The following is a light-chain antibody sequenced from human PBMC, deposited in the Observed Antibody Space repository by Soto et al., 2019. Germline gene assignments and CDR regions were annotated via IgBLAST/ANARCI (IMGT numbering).Light chain of an antibody. CDR1: SSDVGSYSR. CDR3: SSYTSSSTYV. CDR2: EVS. Sequence: QSVLTQPPSVSGSPGQSVTISCTGTSSDVGSYSRVSWYQQPPGTAPKLMIYEVSYRPSGVPDRFSGSKSGNTASLTISGLQAEDEADYYCSSYTSSSTYVFGTGTKAPS. V-gene: IGLV2-18*02. J-gene: IGLJ1*01.